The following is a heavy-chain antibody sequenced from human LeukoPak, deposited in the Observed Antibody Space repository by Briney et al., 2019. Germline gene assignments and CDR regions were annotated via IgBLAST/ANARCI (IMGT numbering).Heavy chain of an antibody. J-gene: IGHJ3*02. CDR2: ISYDGSNK. Sequence: GGSLRLSCAASGFTFSHYAMHWVRQAPGKGLEWVAVISYDGSNKDYADSVKGRFTISRDNSKNTLYLQMNSLRAEDTALYYCAKDFGVVPAANDAFDIWGQGTMVTVSS. D-gene: IGHD2-2*01. CDR3: AKDFGVVPAANDAFDI. CDR1: GFTFSHYA. V-gene: IGHV3-30-3*01.